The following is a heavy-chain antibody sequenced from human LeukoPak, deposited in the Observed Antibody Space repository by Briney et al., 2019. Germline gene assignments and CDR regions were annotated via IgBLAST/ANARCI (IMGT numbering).Heavy chain of an antibody. CDR1: GFTLSAFA. Sequence: GGSLRLSCTASGFTLSAFAMSWVRQAPGKGLEWVSGSTGAVEYYASSVKGRFTVSRDESKNTLYLQMNSLGAEDTATYYCARGSDLASYSELEYWGQGTLVTVSS. V-gene: IGHV3-23*01. J-gene: IGHJ4*02. CDR2: STGAVE. D-gene: IGHD1-26*01. CDR3: ARGSDLASYSELEY.